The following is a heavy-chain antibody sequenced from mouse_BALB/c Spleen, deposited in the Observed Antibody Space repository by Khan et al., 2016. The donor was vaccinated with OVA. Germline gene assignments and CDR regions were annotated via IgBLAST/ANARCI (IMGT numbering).Heavy chain of an antibody. J-gene: IGHJ3*01. CDR3: ARSTYRYAFVY. V-gene: IGHV3-8*02. D-gene: IGHD2-12*01. CDR2: IIYTGYT. CDR1: GDSITSGY. Sequence: EVQLVESGPSLVKPSQTLSLTCSVTGDSITSGYWNWIRKFPGNKLEYMGYIIYTGYTYYNPSLQSRISINRHTSKNQYYLQLNSVTDEDTATYYCARSTYRYAFVYWGQGTLVTVSA.